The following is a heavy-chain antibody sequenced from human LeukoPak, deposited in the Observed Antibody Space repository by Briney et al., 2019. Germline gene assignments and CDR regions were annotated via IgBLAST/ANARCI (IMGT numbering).Heavy chain of an antibody. CDR1: GFTFSSYA. CDR3: ARDAVTTTRVDYFDY. D-gene: IGHD4-17*01. V-gene: IGHV3-23*01. Sequence: PRESLRVSCAASGFTFSSYAMIWVRHAPGKGLEWVSLISDSGSSTYYADSVKGRFTISRDHSKNTVYLQMNSLRAEDTAVYYCARDAVTTTRVDYFDYWGQGTLVTVSS. J-gene: IGHJ4*02. CDR2: ISDSGSST.